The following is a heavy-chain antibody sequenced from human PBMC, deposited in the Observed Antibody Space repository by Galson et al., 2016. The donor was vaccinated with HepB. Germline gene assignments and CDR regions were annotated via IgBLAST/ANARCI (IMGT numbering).Heavy chain of an antibody. CDR1: GFTFSNYG. CDR2: IWYDGSNK. D-gene: IGHD3-10*01. J-gene: IGHJ4*02. V-gene: IGHV3-33*01. CDR3: ARSMVRGVNYFDY. Sequence: SLRLSCAASGFTFSNYGMHWVRQAPGKGLEWVALIWYDGSNKYYVDSVKGRFTIYRDNSKNTLYLQMNSLRAEDTAVYYCARSMVRGVNYFDYWGQGTLVTVSS.